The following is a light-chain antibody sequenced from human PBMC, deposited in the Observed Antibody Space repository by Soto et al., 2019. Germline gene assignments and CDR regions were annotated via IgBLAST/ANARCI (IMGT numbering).Light chain of an antibody. CDR2: VNSDGSH. CDR3: QTWGTGIRV. J-gene: IGLJ3*02. CDR1: SGHSSYA. V-gene: IGLV4-69*01. Sequence: QLVLTQSPSASASLGASVKVTCTLSSGHSSYAIAWHQQQPEEGPRYLMKVNSDGSHTKGDGIPDRFSGSSSGAERYLIISSLQSEDEAEYYCQTWGTGIRVFGGGTQLTVL.